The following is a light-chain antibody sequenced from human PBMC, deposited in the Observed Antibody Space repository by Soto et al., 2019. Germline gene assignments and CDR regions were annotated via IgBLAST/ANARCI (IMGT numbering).Light chain of an antibody. CDR2: KAS. J-gene: IGKJ1*01. Sequence: DIQMIQSPSTLSASVGDRVSITCRATQSIDIWLAWYQQKPGKAPKVLIYKASILESGVPSRFSGSGSGTEFTLTISSLQPEDFATYYCQQYKSYSRTFGQVNKVEIK. CDR1: QSIDIW. V-gene: IGKV1-5*03. CDR3: QQYKSYSRT.